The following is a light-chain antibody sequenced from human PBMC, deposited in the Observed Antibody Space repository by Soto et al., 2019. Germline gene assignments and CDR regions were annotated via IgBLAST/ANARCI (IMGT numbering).Light chain of an antibody. J-gene: IGKJ4*01. CDR1: QGVGRF. CDR2: DAS. V-gene: IGKV3-11*01. CDR3: QQRGGWPLT. Sequence: EIVLTQSPATLSLSPGERAALSCRASQGVGRFLAWYQQKPGQAPRLLIYDASNQATGLPARFSGSGSGTDFTLAINNLEPEDFAVYYCQQRGGWPLTFGGGTKVEIK.